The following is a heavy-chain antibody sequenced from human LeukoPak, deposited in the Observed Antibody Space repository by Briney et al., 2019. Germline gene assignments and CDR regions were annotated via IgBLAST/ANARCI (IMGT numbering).Heavy chain of an antibody. CDR3: ARAGSHWHYVY. Sequence: GGSLRLSCAASGFTFSSYWMSWVRQAPGKGLEWVANIKQDGSERYYVDSVKGRFTISRDNAKNSLSLQMNNLRVEDTAVYYCARAGSHWHYVYWGQGTVVTVSS. J-gene: IGHJ4*02. V-gene: IGHV3-7*01. D-gene: IGHD3-10*01. CDR1: GFTFSSYW. CDR2: IKQDGSER.